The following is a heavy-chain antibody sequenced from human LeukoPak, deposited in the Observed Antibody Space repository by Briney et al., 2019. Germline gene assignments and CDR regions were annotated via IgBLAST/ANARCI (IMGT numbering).Heavy chain of an antibody. D-gene: IGHD5-18*01. J-gene: IGHJ5*02. V-gene: IGHV4-38-2*02. CDR2: VYYSWTT. Sequence: PSETLSLTGTVSGYSISSGHYWGWIRQPPGKGLEWIGSVYYSWTTHYGPSLKSRVTISVDTSKNQFSLKLASVTAADTAIYYCAKGAGGFSYYNWFDPWGQGTLVTVSS. CDR3: AKGAGGFSYYNWFDP. CDR1: GYSISSGHY.